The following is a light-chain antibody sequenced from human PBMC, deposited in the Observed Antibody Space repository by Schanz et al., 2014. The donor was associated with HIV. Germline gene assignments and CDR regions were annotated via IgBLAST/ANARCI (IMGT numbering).Light chain of an antibody. CDR1: QTIGRL. CDR3: QQCDSYPYT. J-gene: IGKJ2*01. V-gene: IGKV1-5*03. CDR2: QAS. Sequence: QMPQSPSTVSASVGDRVTITCRASQTIGRLLAWYQQRPGRAPNLLIYQASSLETGVPSRFSGRGSGTEFTLTINGLQPDDFATYYCQQCDSYPYTFGQGTKLDIK.